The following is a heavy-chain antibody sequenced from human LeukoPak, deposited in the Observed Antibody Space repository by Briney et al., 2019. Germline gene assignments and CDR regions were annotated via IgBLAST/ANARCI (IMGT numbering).Heavy chain of an antibody. Sequence: PGRSLRLSCVASGFTFTTYGMHWVRQAPGKGLEWVAVIWSDGINRFYADSVKGRFTFSRDNSKNTLSLQMDSLRAEDTAVYYCVKERGPFDAFDIWGHGTVVTVSS. V-gene: IGHV3-33*06. CDR2: IWSDGINR. J-gene: IGHJ3*02. CDR1: GFTFTTYG. CDR3: VKERGPFDAFDI.